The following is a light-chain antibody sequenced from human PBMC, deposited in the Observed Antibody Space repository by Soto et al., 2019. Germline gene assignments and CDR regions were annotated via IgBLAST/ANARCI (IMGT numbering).Light chain of an antibody. J-gene: IGKJ1*01. CDR1: QSVSSN. CDR2: GAS. Sequence: EIVMTQSPATLSVSPGERATLSCRASQSVSSNLAWYQQKPGRAPRLIIYGASTRVTGVPARFSGSGSGTEFTLTISSLQSEDFAVYYCQQYNNWPPWAFGQGTKVEIK. V-gene: IGKV3-15*01. CDR3: QQYNNWPPWA.